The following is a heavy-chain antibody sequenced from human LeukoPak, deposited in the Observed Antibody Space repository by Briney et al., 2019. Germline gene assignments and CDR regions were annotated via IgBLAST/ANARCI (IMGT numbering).Heavy chain of an antibody. CDR1: GFTFSSYS. D-gene: IGHD3-22*01. V-gene: IGHV3-48*01. Sequence: PGGSLRLSCAASGFTFSSYSMNWVRQAPGKGLEWVSYISSSSSTIYYADSVKGRFTISRDNAKNSLYLQMNSLRAEDTAVYYCARDVDGSGYYYKGSYWGQGTLVTVSS. J-gene: IGHJ4*02. CDR3: ARDVDGSGYYYKGSY. CDR2: ISSSSSTI.